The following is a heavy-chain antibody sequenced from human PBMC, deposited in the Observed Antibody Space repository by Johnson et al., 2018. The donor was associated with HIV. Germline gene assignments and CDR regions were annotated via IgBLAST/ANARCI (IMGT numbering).Heavy chain of an antibody. CDR1: GFTFSSYW. CDR2: IYSGGST. J-gene: IGHJ3*02. D-gene: IGHD6-13*01. CDR3: AREGAAAGPTDAFDI. V-gene: IGHV3-66*01. Sequence: VQLVESGGGLVQPGGSLRLSCAASGFTFSSYWMHWVRQAPGKGLVWVSVIYSGGSTYYADSVKGRFTISRDNSKNTLYLQMNSLRAEDTAVYYCAREGAAAGPTDAFDIWGQGTMVTVSS.